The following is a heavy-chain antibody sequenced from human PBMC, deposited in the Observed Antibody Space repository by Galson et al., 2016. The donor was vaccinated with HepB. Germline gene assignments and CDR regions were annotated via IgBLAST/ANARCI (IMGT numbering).Heavy chain of an antibody. Sequence: SETLSLTCAVSGGSISSPTWWSWVRQSPGKGLEWIGEIYHSGDTNINPSLKSRVTISLDKSNNQFSLRLNSVTAADTAVYYCARLEGVGPSPEQNAFDIWGQGTMVTVSS. CDR3: ARLEGVGPSPEQNAFDI. D-gene: IGHD3-10*01. CDR1: GGSISSPTW. J-gene: IGHJ3*02. CDR2: IYHSGDT. V-gene: IGHV4-4*02.